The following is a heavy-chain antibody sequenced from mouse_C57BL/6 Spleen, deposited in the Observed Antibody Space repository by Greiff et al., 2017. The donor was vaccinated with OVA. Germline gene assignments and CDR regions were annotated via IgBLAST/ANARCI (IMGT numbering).Heavy chain of an antibody. D-gene: IGHD1-1*01. CDR3: ARGDPEYYGSSDWDFEV. CDR2: FHPYNDDT. J-gene: IGHJ1*03. Sequence: QVHVKQSGAELVKPGASVKMSCKASGYTFTTYPIEWMKQNHGKSLEWIGNFHPYNDDTKYNEKFKGKATLTVEKSSSTVYLELSRLTSDDSAVYYCARGDPEYYGSSDWDFEVWGTGSTGTVSS. CDR1: GYTFTTYP. V-gene: IGHV1-47*01.